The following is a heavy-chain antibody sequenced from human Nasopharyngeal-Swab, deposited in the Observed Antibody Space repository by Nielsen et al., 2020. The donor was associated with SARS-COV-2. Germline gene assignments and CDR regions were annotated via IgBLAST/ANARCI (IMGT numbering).Heavy chain of an antibody. V-gene: IGHV4-39*07. D-gene: IGHD2-2*01. CDR2: IYYSGST. CDR3: ARGYCSSTSCYWDPGGDAFDI. Sequence: WIRQPPGKGLEWLGSIYYSGSTYYNPSLKRRVTMSVDTSKNQFSLKLSSVIAADTAVYYSARGYCSSTSCYWDPGGDAFDIWGQGTMVTVSS. J-gene: IGHJ3*02.